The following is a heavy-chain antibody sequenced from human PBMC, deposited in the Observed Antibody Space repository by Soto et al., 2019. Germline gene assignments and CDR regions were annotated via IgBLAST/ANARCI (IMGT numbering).Heavy chain of an antibody. Sequence: EVQLVESGGGLVKPGGSLSLSCAASGFTLSSYTMNWVRRAPGKGLEWVSSIRSSGTYIYYADSVKGRFTISRDTAKNRQYLQMNSLGAEETAVYYCASGAPYIVRGWFDPWGQGTMVTVSP. CDR2: IRSSGTYI. J-gene: IGHJ5*02. CDR3: ASGAPYIVRGWFDP. D-gene: IGHD2-21*01. CDR1: GFTLSSYT. V-gene: IGHV3-21*01.